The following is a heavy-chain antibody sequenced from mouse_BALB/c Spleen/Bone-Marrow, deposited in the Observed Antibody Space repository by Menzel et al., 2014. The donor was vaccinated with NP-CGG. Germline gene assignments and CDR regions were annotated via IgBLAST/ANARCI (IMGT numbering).Heavy chain of an antibody. V-gene: IGHV1S81*02. J-gene: IGHJ2*01. CDR3: TRGSYGSSQYYFDY. Sequence: VQLQQSGAELVKPGASVKLSCKASGYTFTSFYMYWVKQGPGQGLEWIGGINPSNGGTNFNEKFKSKATLTLDKSSSTAYMQLSSLTSEDSAVYYCTRGSYGSSQYYFDYWGQGTTLTVSS. CDR1: GYTFTSFY. CDR2: INPSNGGT. D-gene: IGHD1-1*01.